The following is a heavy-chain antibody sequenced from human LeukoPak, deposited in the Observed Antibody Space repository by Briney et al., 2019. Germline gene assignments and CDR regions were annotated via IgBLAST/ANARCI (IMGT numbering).Heavy chain of an antibody. Sequence: PGGSLRLSCAATGFTFSKYAMSWVRQAPGKGLEWVSGISGSGGGPYYADSVKGRFTISRDNSKNTLYLQMNSLRADDTAVYYCARDRDVTGNYPLDYWGQGTLVIVSS. D-gene: IGHD3-10*01. CDR2: ISGSGGGP. CDR1: GFTFSKYA. CDR3: ARDRDVTGNYPLDY. J-gene: IGHJ4*02. V-gene: IGHV3-23*01.